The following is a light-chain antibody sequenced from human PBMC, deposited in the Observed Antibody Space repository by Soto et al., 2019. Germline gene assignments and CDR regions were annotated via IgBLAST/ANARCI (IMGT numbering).Light chain of an antibody. V-gene: IGLV2-23*01. Sequence: QSALTQPASVSASPGQSITISCTGTSSNVGTYDLVSWYQHHPDKAPKLIIYEGTKRPSGISSRFSGSKSGNTASLTISGLQAEHDADYYCCSFAVGAALVFGGGTQLTVL. CDR1: SSNVGTYDL. CDR3: CSFAVGAALV. CDR2: EGT. J-gene: IGLJ2*01.